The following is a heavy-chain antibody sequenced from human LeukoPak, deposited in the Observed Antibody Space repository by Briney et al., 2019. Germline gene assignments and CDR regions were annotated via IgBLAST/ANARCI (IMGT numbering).Heavy chain of an antibody. V-gene: IGHV3-48*03. CDR3: ASLWELTMA. J-gene: IGHJ5*02. CDR2: ISIGGDTR. Sequence: PGGSLRLSCAASGFRFSNYEMDWVRQAPRKGLEWVSYISIGGDTRHYADSVKGRFTISRDNAKNSVYLQMNSLRAEDTAVYFCASLWELTMAWGQGTLVTVSS. CDR1: GFRFSNYE. D-gene: IGHD3-16*01.